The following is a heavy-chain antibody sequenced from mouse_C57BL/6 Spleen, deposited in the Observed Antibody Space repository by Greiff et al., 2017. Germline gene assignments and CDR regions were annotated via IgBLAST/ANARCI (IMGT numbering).Heavy chain of an antibody. CDR3: LRHGYYAMDY. V-gene: IGHV10-1*01. Sequence: EVMLVESGGGLVQPKGSLKLSCAASGFSFNTYAMNWVRQAPGKGLEWVARIRSKSNNYATYYADSVKDRFTISRYDSESMLYLLMNNLNTADTAIYYCLRHGYYAMDYWGQGTSVTVSS. CDR2: IRSKSNNYAT. J-gene: IGHJ4*01. CDR1: GFSFNTYA.